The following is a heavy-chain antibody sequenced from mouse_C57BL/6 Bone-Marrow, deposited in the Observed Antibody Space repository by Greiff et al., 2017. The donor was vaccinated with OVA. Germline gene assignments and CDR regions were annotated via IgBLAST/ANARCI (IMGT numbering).Heavy chain of an antibody. D-gene: IGHD4-1*01. V-gene: IGHV5-6*01. CDR1: GFTFSSYG. CDR2: ISSGGSYT. Sequence: EVKLMESGGDLVKPGGSLKLSCAASGFTFSSYGMSWVRQTPDKRLEWVANISSGGSYTYYPDSVKGRFTISRDKANNTLYLQLSSLKSEDSAVYYSARKTGTDCYFDVWGTGTTVTVSS. CDR3: ARKTGTDCYFDV. J-gene: IGHJ1*03.